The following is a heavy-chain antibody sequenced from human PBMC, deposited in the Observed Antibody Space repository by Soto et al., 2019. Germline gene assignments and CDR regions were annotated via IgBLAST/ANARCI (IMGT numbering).Heavy chain of an antibody. CDR1: GGTFSSYA. CDR3: ARSLGHYYDSSGYSAT. Sequence: QVQLVQSGAEVKKPGSSVKVSCKASGGTFSSYAISWVRQAPGQGLEWMGGIIPIFGTANYAQKFQGRVTITADESTSTAYMELSSLRSEDSAVYYCARSLGHYYDSSGYSATWGQGTLVTVSS. V-gene: IGHV1-69*12. D-gene: IGHD3-22*01. CDR2: IIPIFGTA. J-gene: IGHJ4*02.